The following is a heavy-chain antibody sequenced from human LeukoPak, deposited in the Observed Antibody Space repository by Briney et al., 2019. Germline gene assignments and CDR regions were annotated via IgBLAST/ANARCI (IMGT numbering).Heavy chain of an antibody. V-gene: IGHV3-23*01. CDR1: GFTFSSYA. Sequence: GGSLRLSCAASGFTFSSYAVSWVRQAPGKGLEWVSAISGSGSTIYYADSVKGRFTISRDNAKNSLYLQMNSLRAEDTAVYYCARELGITMVRGVSYYYYGMDVWGQGTTVTVSS. CDR2: ISGSGSTI. D-gene: IGHD3-10*01. CDR3: ARELGITMVRGVSYYYYGMDV. J-gene: IGHJ6*02.